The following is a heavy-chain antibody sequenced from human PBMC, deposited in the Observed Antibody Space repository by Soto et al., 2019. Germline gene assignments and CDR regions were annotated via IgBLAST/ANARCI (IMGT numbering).Heavy chain of an antibody. D-gene: IGHD2-15*01. Sequence: QVQLVESGGGVVQPGRSLRLSCAASGFTFSSYAMHWVRQAPGKGLEWVAVISYDGSNKYYADSVKGRFTISRDNSKNTLYLQMNSLRAEDTAVYYCARVPSSSGRAHFDYWGQGILVTVSS. CDR2: ISYDGSNK. J-gene: IGHJ4*02. CDR1: GFTFSSYA. V-gene: IGHV3-30-3*01. CDR3: ARVPSSSGRAHFDY.